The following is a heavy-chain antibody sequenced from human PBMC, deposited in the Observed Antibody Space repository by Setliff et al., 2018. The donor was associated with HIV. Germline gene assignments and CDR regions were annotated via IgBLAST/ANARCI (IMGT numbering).Heavy chain of an antibody. J-gene: IGHJ4*02. CDR2: INGDGSFT. Sequence: PGGSLRLSCAGSGFTFSSSWMHWVRQAPGKGLVWVSRINGDGSFTVYADSVKGRFTISRDNAKNSLYLQMNSLTADDTAVYYCARDSGTTMGASGPGYWGQGTLVTVSS. V-gene: IGHV3-74*01. D-gene: IGHD1-26*01. CDR3: ARDSGTTMGASGPGY. CDR1: GFTFSSSW.